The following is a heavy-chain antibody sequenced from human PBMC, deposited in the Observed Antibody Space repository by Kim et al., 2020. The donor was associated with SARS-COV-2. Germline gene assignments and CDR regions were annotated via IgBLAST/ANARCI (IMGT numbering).Heavy chain of an antibody. Sequence: GGSLRLSCAASGFTFSSYAMSWVRQAPGKGLEWVSAISGSGGGTYYADSVKGRFTISRDNSKNTLYLQMNSLRAEDTAVYYCAKCPSEGMVGATTVYFDYWGQGTLVTVSS. D-gene: IGHD1-26*01. V-gene: IGHV3-23*01. CDR2: ISGSGGGT. J-gene: IGHJ4*02. CDR3: AKCPSEGMVGATTVYFDY. CDR1: GFTFSSYA.